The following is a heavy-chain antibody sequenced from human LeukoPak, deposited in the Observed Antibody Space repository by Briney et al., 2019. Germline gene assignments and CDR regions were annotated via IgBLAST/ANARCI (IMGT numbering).Heavy chain of an antibody. CDR1: GGSISSSSYY. V-gene: IGHV4-39*01. J-gene: IGHJ4*02. Sequence: SETLSLTCTVSGGSISSSSYYWGWIRQPPGKGLEWIGSIYYSGSTYYNPSLKSRVTISVDTSKNQFSLKLSSVTAADTAVYYCARHLYVLLWFGELEPFDYWGQGTLVTVSS. CDR2: IYYSGST. CDR3: ARHLYVLLWFGELEPFDY. D-gene: IGHD3-10*01.